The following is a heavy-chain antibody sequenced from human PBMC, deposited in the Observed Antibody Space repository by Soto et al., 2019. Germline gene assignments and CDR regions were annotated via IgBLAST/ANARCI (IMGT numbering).Heavy chain of an antibody. CDR1: GFTFSDYY. CDR2: ISSSGNTI. J-gene: IGHJ4*02. V-gene: IGHV3-11*01. CDR3: AKMSSENYYDPVFS. D-gene: IGHD3-22*01. Sequence: QVQLVESGGGLVQTSGSLRIACVASGFTFSDYYMSWVRQAPGKWLEWVSYISSSGNTIYYEDSVKGRFTISRDNAKNSVYLQMNSLRAEDTALYFCAKMSSENYYDPVFSWGQGTLVTVSS.